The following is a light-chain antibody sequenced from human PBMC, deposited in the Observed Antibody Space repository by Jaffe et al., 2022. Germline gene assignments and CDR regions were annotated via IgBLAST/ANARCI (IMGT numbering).Light chain of an antibody. J-gene: IGLJ3*02. V-gene: IGLV1-51*02. Sequence: QSVLTQPPSVSAAPGQKVTISCSGSSSNIGNNYVSWYQQLPGTAPNLLIYENNKRPSGIPDRFSGSKSGTSATLGITGLQTGDEADYYCGTWDSSRGVFGGGTKVTVL. CDR1: SSNIGNNY. CDR3: GTWDSSRGV. CDR2: ENN.